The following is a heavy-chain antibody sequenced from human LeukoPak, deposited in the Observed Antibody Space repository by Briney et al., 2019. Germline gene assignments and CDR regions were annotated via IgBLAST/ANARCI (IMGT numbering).Heavy chain of an antibody. V-gene: IGHV4-61*01. CDR3: ARDRWAAAAGFDY. CDR2: IYYSGST. D-gene: IGHD6-13*01. Sequence: SETLSLTCTVSGGSVSSGSYYWSWIRQPPGKGLEWIGYIYYSGSTNYNPSLKSRVTISIDTSKNQFSLKLSSVTAADTAVYYCARDRWAAAAGFDYWGQGTLVTVSS. CDR1: GGSVSSGSYY. J-gene: IGHJ4*02.